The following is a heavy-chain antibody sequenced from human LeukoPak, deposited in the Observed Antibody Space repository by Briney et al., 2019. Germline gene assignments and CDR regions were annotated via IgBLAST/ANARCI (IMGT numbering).Heavy chain of an antibody. D-gene: IGHD2-15*01. V-gene: IGHV3-7*01. Sequence: PGGSLRLSCAASGFAFPNYWMVWVRQAPGKGLEWVASIGKDGSEKSYVDSVKGRFTISRDNARNSLYLRMSSLRVEDTAVYYCTRDIVYPQLEYWGQGALVTVSS. CDR1: GFAFPNYW. CDR3: TRDIVYPQLEY. CDR2: IGKDGSEK. J-gene: IGHJ4*02.